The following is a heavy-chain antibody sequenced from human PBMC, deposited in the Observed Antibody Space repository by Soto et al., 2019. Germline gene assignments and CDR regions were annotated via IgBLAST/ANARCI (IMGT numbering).Heavy chain of an antibody. V-gene: IGHV1-46*01. CDR3: ARVSCSGGGCYGIDY. Sequence: QVQLVQSGAEVKKPGASVKVSCKASGYTFTSYYMHWVRQAPGQGLEWMGIINPSAGSTSYAQKCQGRISXTXXXSXXTVYMELSILRSEDTAVYYWARVSCSGGGCYGIDYWGQGTLVTVSS. J-gene: IGHJ4*02. D-gene: IGHD2-15*01. CDR1: GYTFTSYY. CDR2: INPSAGST.